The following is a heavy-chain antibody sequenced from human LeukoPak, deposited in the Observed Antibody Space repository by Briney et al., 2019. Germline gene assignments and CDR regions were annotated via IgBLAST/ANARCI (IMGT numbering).Heavy chain of an antibody. CDR2: IKSKTDGGTT. D-gene: IGHD2-21*02. J-gene: IGHJ4*02. V-gene: IGHV3-15*01. CDR1: GFKFGDYV. Sequence: GGSLRLSCTGSGFKFGDYVMSWFRQAPGKGLEWVGRIKSKTDGGTTDYAAPVKGRFTISRDDSKNTLYLQMNSLKTEDTAVYYCTTEDCGGDCSTLIDYWGQGTLVTVSS. CDR3: TTEDCGGDCSTLIDY.